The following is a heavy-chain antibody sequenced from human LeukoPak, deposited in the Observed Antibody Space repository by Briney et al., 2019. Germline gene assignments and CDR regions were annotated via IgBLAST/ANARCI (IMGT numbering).Heavy chain of an antibody. V-gene: IGHV1-2*02. J-gene: IGHJ4*02. CDR1: GYTFTGYY. CDR3: ARGDWGDYGDFRVDY. CDR2: INPNSAGT. Sequence: ASVKVSCKASGYTFTGYYMHWVRQAPGQGLEWMGWINPNSAGTNYAQKFQGRVTMTRDTSISTAYMELSRLRSDDTAVYYCARGDWGDYGDFRVDYWGQGTLVTVSS. D-gene: IGHD4-17*01.